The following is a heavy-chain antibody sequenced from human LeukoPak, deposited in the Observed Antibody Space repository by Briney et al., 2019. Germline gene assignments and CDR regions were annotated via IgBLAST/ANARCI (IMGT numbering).Heavy chain of an antibody. CDR2: ISGSGGST. V-gene: IGHV3-23*01. D-gene: IGHD3-22*01. Sequence: GGSLRLSCRVSGITLSNYGMSWVRQAPGKGLEWVAGISGSGGSTNYADSVKGRFTISRDNPKNTLYLQMTSLRAEDTAVYFCSKRGVVIRVILVGFHKEAYYFDSWGQGALVTVSS. CDR3: SKRGVVIRVILVGFHKEAYYFDS. J-gene: IGHJ4*02. CDR1: GITLSNYG.